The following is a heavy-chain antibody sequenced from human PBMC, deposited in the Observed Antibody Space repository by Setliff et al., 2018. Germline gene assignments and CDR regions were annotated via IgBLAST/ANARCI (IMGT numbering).Heavy chain of an antibody. CDR2: IKQDGSEK. D-gene: IGHD3-10*01. CDR3: ARDHVYGSQYYYYYYGMDV. V-gene: IGHV3-7*01. J-gene: IGHJ6*02. Sequence: GGSLRLSCAASGFTFSRYWMSWVRQAPGKGLEWVANIKQDGSEKYYVDSVKGRLTISRDNAKNSLYLQMNSLRAEDTAVYYCARDHVYGSQYYYYYYGMDVWGQGTTVTVSS. CDR1: GFTFSRYW.